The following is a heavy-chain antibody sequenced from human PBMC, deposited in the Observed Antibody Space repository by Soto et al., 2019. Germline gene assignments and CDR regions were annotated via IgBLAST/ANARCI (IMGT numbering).Heavy chain of an antibody. J-gene: IGHJ4*02. V-gene: IGHV4-61*01. CDR3: VRDLPCDY. CDR2: MYDSGIT. CDR1: GGSVSSGSYY. Sequence: PSETLSLTCTVSGGSVSSGSYYWSWIRQPPGKGLEWIGYMYDSGITSYNPSLKSRVTISVDASKNQFSLKLSSVTAADTAVYYCVRDLPCDYWGQGTLVTVSS.